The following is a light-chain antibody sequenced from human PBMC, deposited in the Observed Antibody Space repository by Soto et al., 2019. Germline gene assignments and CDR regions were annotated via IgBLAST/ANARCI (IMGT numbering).Light chain of an antibody. Sequence: EIVMTQSPATLSVSPGERATLSCRASQSIRSNLAWYQQKPGQTPRLLIYGASSRATGIPARFSGSGSGTEFTLTISSLQSEDFAVYYCQQYNSWRTFSQGTKVEIK. V-gene: IGKV3-15*01. CDR3: QQYNSWRT. J-gene: IGKJ1*01. CDR2: GAS. CDR1: QSIRSN.